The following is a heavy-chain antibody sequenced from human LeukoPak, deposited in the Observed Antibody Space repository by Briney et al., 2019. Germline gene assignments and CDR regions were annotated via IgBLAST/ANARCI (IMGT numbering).Heavy chain of an antibody. CDR2: ISGSGGST. CDR3: AKDAYYDFWSGYPPHY. V-gene: IGHV3-23*01. J-gene: IGHJ4*02. CDR1: GFTFSSYW. Sequence: PGGSLRLSCAASGFTFSSYWLNWVRQAPVKGLEWVSAISGSGGSTYYADSVKGRFTISRDNSKNTLYLQMNSLRAEDTAVYYCAKDAYYDFWSGYPPHYWGQGTLVTVSS. D-gene: IGHD3-3*01.